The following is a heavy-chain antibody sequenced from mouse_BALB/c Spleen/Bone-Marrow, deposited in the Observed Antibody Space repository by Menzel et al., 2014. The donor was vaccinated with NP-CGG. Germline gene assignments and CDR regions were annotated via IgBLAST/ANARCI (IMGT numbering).Heavy chain of an antibody. V-gene: IGHV7-3*02. CDR3: ARDENVGIYWYFDV. CDR2: IRNKAKGYTT. J-gene: IGHJ1*01. Sequence: EVKLVESGGGSVQPGGSLRLSCATSGFTFTDYYMSWVRQPPGKALVWLGFIRNKAKGYTTDYSASVKGRFTISRDNSQRILYLQMNPLRAEDSATYYCARDENVGIYWYFDVWGAGTTVIVSS. CDR1: GFTFTDYY.